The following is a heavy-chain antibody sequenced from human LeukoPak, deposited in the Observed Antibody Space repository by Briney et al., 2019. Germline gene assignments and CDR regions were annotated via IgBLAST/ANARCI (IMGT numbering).Heavy chain of an antibody. D-gene: IGHD4-23*01. J-gene: IGHJ3*02. V-gene: IGHV4-61*09. Sequence: SETLSLTCTVSGGSITSDTYYWNWIRQPAGKGLEWIGHISNTGSTNYNPSLKSRVTISIDTSKNQFSLKLSSVTAADTAVYYCAGDLFVVTRRDAFDIWGQGTMVTVSS. CDR3: AGDLFVVTRRDAFDI. CDR1: GGSITSDTYY. CDR2: ISNTGST.